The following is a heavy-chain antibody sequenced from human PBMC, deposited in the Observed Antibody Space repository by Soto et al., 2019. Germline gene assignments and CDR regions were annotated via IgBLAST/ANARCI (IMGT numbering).Heavy chain of an antibody. CDR3: ARDRPSFYDSSGYYYD. CDR1: GGTFSSYA. J-gene: IGHJ4*02. Sequence: QVQLVQSGAEVKKPGSSVKVSCKASGGTFSSYAISWVRQAPGQGLEWMGGIIPIFGTANYAQKFQGRVTITADESMSTAYMELSSLRSEDTAVYYCARDRPSFYDSSGYYYDWGQGTLVTVSS. CDR2: IIPIFGTA. D-gene: IGHD3-22*01. V-gene: IGHV1-69*01.